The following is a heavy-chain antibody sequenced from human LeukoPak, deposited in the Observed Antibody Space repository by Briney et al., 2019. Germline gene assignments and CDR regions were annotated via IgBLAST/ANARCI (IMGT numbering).Heavy chain of an antibody. D-gene: IGHD1-7*01. CDR3: ARIRYNWNYAADY. Sequence: SETLSLTCAVYGGSCSGYYWSWIRQPPGKGLEWIGEINHSGSTNYNPSLKSRVTISVDTSKNQFSLKLSSVTAADTAVYYCARIRYNWNYAADYWGQGTLVTVSS. V-gene: IGHV4-34*01. CDR1: GGSCSGYY. J-gene: IGHJ4*02. CDR2: INHSGST.